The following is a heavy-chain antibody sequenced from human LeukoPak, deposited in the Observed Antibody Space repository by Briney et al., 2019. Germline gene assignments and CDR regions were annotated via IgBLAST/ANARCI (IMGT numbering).Heavy chain of an antibody. D-gene: IGHD5-18*01. V-gene: IGHV1-46*01. J-gene: IGHJ2*01. CDR1: GYTFTSYY. Sequence: RASVKVSCKASGYTFTSYYMHWVRQAPGQGLEWMGLINPSGGSTSYAQKFQGRVTMTRDTSTSTVYMELSSLRSEDTAVYYCARGGTAMAPADYWYFDLWGRGTLVTVSS. CDR2: INPSGGST. CDR3: ARGGTAMAPADYWYFDL.